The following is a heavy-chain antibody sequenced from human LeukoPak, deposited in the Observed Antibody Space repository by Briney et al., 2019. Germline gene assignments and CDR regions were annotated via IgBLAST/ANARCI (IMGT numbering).Heavy chain of an antibody. V-gene: IGHV4-59*01. Sequence: PSETLSLTCTVSSGSISSYYWSWIRQPPGKGLEWIGYIYYSGSTNYNPSLKSRVTISVDTSKNQFSLKLSSVTAADTAVYYCASSGSGWDYWGQGTLVTVSS. J-gene: IGHJ4*02. D-gene: IGHD6-19*01. CDR1: SGSISSYY. CDR2: IYYSGST. CDR3: ASSGSGWDY.